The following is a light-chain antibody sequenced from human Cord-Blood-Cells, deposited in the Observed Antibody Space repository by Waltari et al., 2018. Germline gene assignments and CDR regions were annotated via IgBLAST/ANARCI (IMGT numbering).Light chain of an antibody. J-gene: IGLJ2*01. CDR1: RRAVGGYNY. CDR3: SSYTSSSTRV. CDR2: DVS. V-gene: IGLV2-14*01. Sequence: QSALTQPASVSGSAGQSITISCTGTRRAVGGYNYVSWYQQPPGKAPKLMIYDVSNRPSGVSNRFSGSKSGNTASLTISGLQAEDEADYYCSSYTSSSTRVFGGGTKLTVL.